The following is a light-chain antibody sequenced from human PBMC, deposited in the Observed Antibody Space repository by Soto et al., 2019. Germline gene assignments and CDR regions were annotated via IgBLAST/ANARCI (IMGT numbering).Light chain of an antibody. Sequence: EIVLTQSPATLSLSPWERATLSCRASQSVSSYLAWYQQKPGQAPRLLIYDASNRATGIPARFSGSGSGTDFTLTISSLEPEDFAVYYCQQRSNWPPTFGQGTKVEIK. CDR3: QQRSNWPPT. CDR1: QSVSSY. CDR2: DAS. J-gene: IGKJ1*01. V-gene: IGKV3-11*01.